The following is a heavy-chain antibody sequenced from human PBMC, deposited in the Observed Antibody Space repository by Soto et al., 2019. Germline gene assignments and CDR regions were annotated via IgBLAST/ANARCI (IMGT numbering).Heavy chain of an antibody. CDR3: ARDRYSSGWYDLDY. CDR1: GFIFSSYG. Sequence: GGSLRLSCAASGFIFSSYGMHWVRQAPGKGLEWVAVIWYDGSNKYYADSVKGRFTISRDNSKNTLYLQMSSLRAEDTAVYYCARDRYSSGWYDLDYWGQGTLVTVSS. V-gene: IGHV3-33*01. CDR2: IWYDGSNK. D-gene: IGHD6-19*01. J-gene: IGHJ4*02.